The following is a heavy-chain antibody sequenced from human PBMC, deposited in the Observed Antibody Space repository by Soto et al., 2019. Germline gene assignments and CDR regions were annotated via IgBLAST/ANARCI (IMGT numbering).Heavy chain of an antibody. Sequence: EVQLVESGGGLVQPGGSLRLSCAASGFTLSRFWMHWVRQAPGKGLVWVSRINGDGSTTSYADSVKGRFTISRDNAQNALSLQMYSLRAEETAVFYCTRSKDGYNLVADYWGQGTLVTVSS. CDR2: INGDGSTT. D-gene: IGHD5-12*01. CDR1: GFTLSRFW. J-gene: IGHJ4*02. CDR3: TRSKDGYNLVADY. V-gene: IGHV3-74*01.